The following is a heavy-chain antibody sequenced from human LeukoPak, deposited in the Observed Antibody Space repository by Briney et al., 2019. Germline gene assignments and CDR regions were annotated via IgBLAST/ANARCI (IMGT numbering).Heavy chain of an antibody. CDR3: ARIGIAGSQNWFDP. Sequence: GASVKVSCKAPGGTFSGYAISWVRQAPGQGLEWMGGIIPIFGTANYAQKFQGRVTITADESTSTAYMELSSLRSEDTAVYYCARIGIAGSQNWFDPWGQGTLVTVSS. J-gene: IGHJ5*02. D-gene: IGHD6-13*01. CDR2: IIPIFGTA. CDR1: GGTFSGYA. V-gene: IGHV1-69*13.